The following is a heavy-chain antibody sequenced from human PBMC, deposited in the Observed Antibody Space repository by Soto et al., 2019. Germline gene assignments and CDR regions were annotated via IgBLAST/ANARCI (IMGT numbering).Heavy chain of an antibody. D-gene: IGHD2-15*01. CDR1: GYSFTSYW. J-gene: IGHJ3*02. V-gene: IGHV5-51*01. Sequence: GESLKISCQGFGYSFTSYWIGWVRQMPGKGLEWMGIIYPGDSDTRYSPSFQGQVTISADKSISTAYLQWSSLKASDTAMYYCARLVNTEQDAFDIWGQGTMVTVSS. CDR3: ARLVNTEQDAFDI. CDR2: IYPGDSDT.